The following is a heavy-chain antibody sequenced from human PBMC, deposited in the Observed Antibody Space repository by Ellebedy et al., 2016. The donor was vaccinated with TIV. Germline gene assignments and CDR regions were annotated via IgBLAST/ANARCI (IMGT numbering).Heavy chain of an antibody. J-gene: IGHJ5*02. CDR1: GYTFTSYV. D-gene: IGHD6-19*01. V-gene: IGHV1-18*01. CDR3: ARDGRVPGNWFDP. Sequence: AASVKVSCQASGYTFTSYVINWVRPAPGQGLEWMGWISGYNGNTNYVQKFQDRVTMTTDTSTSTAYMELRSLRSDDTAVYYCARDGRVPGNWFDPWGQGTLVTVSS. CDR2: ISGYNGNT.